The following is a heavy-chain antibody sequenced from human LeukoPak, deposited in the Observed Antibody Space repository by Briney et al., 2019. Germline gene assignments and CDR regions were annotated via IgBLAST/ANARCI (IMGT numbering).Heavy chain of an antibody. V-gene: IGHV4-59*01. D-gene: IGHD3-10*01. CDR3: ARDRAAFYYASGLAY. CDR1: GGSISEYY. Sequence: SETLSLTCTVSGGSISEYYWSWIRQSPGKGLEWIGYIYESGGTNYNPSLRSRVTISLDTSKTQVSLKVTSLTAADTAVYYCARDRAAFYYASGLAYWGQGIPVTVSS. J-gene: IGHJ4*02. CDR2: IYESGGT.